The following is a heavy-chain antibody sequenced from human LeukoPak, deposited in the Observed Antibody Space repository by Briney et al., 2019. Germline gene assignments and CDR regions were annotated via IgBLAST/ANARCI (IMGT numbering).Heavy chain of an antibody. D-gene: IGHD3-10*01. CDR3: ARERMYSGSGSTYPYYDY. CDR1: GFTFSTYW. V-gene: IGHV3-7*01. Sequence: PGGSLRLSCAASGFTFSTYWMTWVRQSPGKGLEWVANIKPDGSEKYFVDSVKDRFSISRDNAKNALYLEMNSPRAEDTAEYFCARERMYSGSGSTYPYYDYWGQGTLVTVSS. J-gene: IGHJ4*02. CDR2: IKPDGSEK.